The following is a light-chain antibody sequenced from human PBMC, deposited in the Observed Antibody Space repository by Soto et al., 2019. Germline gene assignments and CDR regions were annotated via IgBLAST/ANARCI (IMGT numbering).Light chain of an antibody. Sequence: QSALTQPASVSGSPGQSITISCTGTSSDVGGYNYVSWYQQHPGKAPKLMIYEVTNRPSGVSNRFSGSKSGNTASLTISGLQADDGADYCCSSYTSSSTYGCGTGTKVTVL. J-gene: IGLJ1*01. CDR2: EVT. CDR1: SSDVGGYNY. V-gene: IGLV2-14*01. CDR3: SSYTSSSTYG.